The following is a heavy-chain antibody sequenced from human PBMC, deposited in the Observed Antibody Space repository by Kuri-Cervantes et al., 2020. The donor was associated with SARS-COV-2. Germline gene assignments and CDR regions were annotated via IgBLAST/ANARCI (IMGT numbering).Heavy chain of an antibody. Sequence: ETLSLTCEVSGFLFSASAIHWVRQGSGKGLEWVGRVRGKANNYATAYAVSVKGRFTISRDDSKNIAYLQMNSLKTEDTAVYYCTTGLGRPYYFDYWGQGTLVTVSS. V-gene: IGHV3-73*01. D-gene: IGHD2-15*01. CDR3: TTGLGRPYYFDY. CDR2: VRGKANNYAT. CDR1: GFLFSASA. J-gene: IGHJ4*02.